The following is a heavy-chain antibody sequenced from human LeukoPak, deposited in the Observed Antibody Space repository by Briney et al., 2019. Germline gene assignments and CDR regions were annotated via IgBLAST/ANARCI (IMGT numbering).Heavy chain of an antibody. J-gene: IGHJ4*02. D-gene: IGHD3-10*01. CDR2: INHNSSGK. V-gene: IGHV1-2*02. CDR3: ESHIWFAELLDVY. CDR1: VYTFTGYY. Sequence: GASVKVSCKAAVYTFTGYYMNRVGQAARQGGGWRGGINHNSSGKKNAKKCQGRVTITRETAISTAYMEMSRQRSGDRAGCYCESHIWFAELLDVYWGQGTLVTVSS.